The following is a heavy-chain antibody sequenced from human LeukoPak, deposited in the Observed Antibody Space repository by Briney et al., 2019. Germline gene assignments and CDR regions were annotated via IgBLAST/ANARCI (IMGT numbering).Heavy chain of an antibody. Sequence: GGSLRLSCAVSGFTFSTYGMSWVRQAPGKGLEWVSGISGSGGSTYYADSVKGRFTISRDNSKNTLYLQMNSLRAEDTAVYYCAGRGSGSYFDYWGQGTLVTVSS. D-gene: IGHD3-10*01. CDR2: ISGSGGST. CDR1: GFTFSTYG. J-gene: IGHJ4*02. CDR3: AGRGSGSYFDY. V-gene: IGHV3-23*01.